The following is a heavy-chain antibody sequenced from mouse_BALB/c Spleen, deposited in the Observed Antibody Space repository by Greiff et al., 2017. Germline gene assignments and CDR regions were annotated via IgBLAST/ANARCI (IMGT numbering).Heavy chain of an antibody. CDR1: GFTFSSYA. CDR3: ARDGGNYYGGYFDV. J-gene: IGHJ1*01. V-gene: IGHV5-9-4*01. CDR2: ISSGGSYT. Sequence: EVHLVESGGGLVKPGGSLKLSCAASGFTFSSYAMSWVRQSPEKRLEWVAEISSGGSYTYYPDTVTGRFTISRDNAKNTLYLEMSSLRSEDTAMYYCARDGGNYYGGYFDVWGAGTTVTVSS. D-gene: IGHD1-1*01.